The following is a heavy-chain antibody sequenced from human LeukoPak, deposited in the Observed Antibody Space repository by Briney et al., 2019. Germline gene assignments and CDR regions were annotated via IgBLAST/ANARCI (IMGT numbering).Heavy chain of an antibody. D-gene: IGHD4-23*01. Sequence: GGSLRLSCAASGFTFSSYALSWVRQAPGTGLEWVSAFSANGVSTFYAGSVKGRFATSRDNSKNTLYLQMNSLRAEDAAVYYCARVTDYGGNSYYFDYWGQGTLVTVSS. CDR2: FSANGVST. CDR3: ARVTDYGGNSYYFDY. V-gene: IGHV3-23*01. J-gene: IGHJ4*02. CDR1: GFTFSSYA.